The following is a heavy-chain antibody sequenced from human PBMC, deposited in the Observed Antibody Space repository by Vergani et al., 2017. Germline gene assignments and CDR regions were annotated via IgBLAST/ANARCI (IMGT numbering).Heavy chain of an antibody. J-gene: IGHJ4*02. CDR2: ISAYNGNT. V-gene: IGHV1-18*04. D-gene: IGHD3-22*01. Sequence: QVQLVQSGAEVKKPGASVKVSCKASGYTFTSYGISWVRQAPGQGLEWMGWISAYNGNTNYAQKLQGRVTMTTDTSTSTAYMELRSLRSEDTAVYYCAREDYYDSSGYYPSFDYWGQGTLVTVSS. CDR3: AREDYYDSSGYYPSFDY. CDR1: GYTFTSYG.